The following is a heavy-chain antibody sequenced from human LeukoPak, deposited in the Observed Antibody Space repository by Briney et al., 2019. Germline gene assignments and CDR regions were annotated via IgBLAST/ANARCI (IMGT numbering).Heavy chain of an antibody. V-gene: IGHV3-23*01. CDR1: GFTFSSYA. D-gene: IGHD3-10*01. Sequence: GGSLRLSCAASGFTFSSYAMSWVRRAPGKGLEWVSAISGSGGSTYYADSVKGRFTISRDNSKNTLYLQMNSLRAEDTAVYYCAKGGSYYGSGPLDYWGQGTLVTVSS. J-gene: IGHJ4*02. CDR2: ISGSGGST. CDR3: AKGGSYYGSGPLDY.